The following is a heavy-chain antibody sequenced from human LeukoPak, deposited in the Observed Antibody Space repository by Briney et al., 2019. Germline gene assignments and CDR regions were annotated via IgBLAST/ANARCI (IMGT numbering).Heavy chain of an antibody. D-gene: IGHD3-22*01. J-gene: IGHJ4*02. CDR3: ARGNLYYDSSGFDY. V-gene: IGHV3-7*01. Sequence: GGSLRLSCAASGFTFSDYRMSRVRQAPGKGLGWVANIKQDGSDKYYVDSVKGRFTISRDNAKKSLYVQMNSLRAEDTAVYYCARGNLYYDSSGFDYWGQGTLVTVSS. CDR2: IKQDGSDK. CDR1: GFTFSDYR.